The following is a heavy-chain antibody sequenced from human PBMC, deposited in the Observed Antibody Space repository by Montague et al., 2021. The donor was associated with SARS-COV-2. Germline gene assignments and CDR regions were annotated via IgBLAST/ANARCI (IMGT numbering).Heavy chain of an antibody. CDR2: TTLRASA. D-gene: IGHD3-3*01. CDR1: GGSFSEYY. J-gene: IGHJ3*02. CDR3: TRGQVTVFGVLMMLHAAGPFDI. Sequence: SETLSLTCSVYGGSFSEYYWTCIRQPPGKVLEWIGETTLRASANYNPSLKSRVSTSVETSKNQLSLKLSSVTAADTGVYYCTRGQVTVFGVLMMLHAAGPFDIWGQGAMVTVSS. V-gene: IGHV4-34*01.